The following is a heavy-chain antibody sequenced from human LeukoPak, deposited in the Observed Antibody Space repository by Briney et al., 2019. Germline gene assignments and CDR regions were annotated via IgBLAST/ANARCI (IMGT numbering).Heavy chain of an antibody. CDR3: ARRCLYYYGSGSTTYYFDY. J-gene: IGHJ4*02. V-gene: IGHV4-34*01. Sequence: SETLSLTCAVYGGSFSGYYWSWIRQPPGKGLEWIGEINHSGSTNYNPSLKSRVTISVDTSKNQFSLKLSSVTAADTAVHYCARRCLYYYGSGSTTYYFDYWGQGTLVTVSS. D-gene: IGHD3-10*01. CDR1: GGSFSGYY. CDR2: INHSGST.